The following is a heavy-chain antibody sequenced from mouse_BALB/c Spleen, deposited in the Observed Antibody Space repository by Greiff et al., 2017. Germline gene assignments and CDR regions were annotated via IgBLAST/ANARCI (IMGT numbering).Heavy chain of an antibody. J-gene: IGHJ3*01. V-gene: IGHV14-3*02. D-gene: IGHD2-4*01. Sequence: EVQLQQSGAELVKPGASVKLSCTASGFNIKDTYMHWVKQRPEQGLEWIGRIDPANGNTKYDPKFQGKATITADTSSNTAYLQLSSLTSEDTAVYYCARSGGDYDWFAYWGQGTLVTVSA. CDR2: IDPANGNT. CDR3: ARSGGDYDWFAY. CDR1: GFNIKDTY.